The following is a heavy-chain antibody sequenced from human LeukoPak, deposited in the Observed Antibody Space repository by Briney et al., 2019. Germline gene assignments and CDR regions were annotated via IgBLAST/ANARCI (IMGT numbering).Heavy chain of an antibody. Sequence: QPGGSLRLSCAASGFTFSSFAMSWVRQAPGKGLVYVSAISSNGGSTYSANSVKGRFIISRDNSKNTLYLQMGSLRAEDMAVYYCARVGYCSGYYGMDVWGQGTTVTVSS. V-gene: IGHV3-64*01. CDR2: ISSNGGST. CDR3: ARVGYCSGYYGMDV. CDR1: GFTFSSFA. D-gene: IGHD3-10*01. J-gene: IGHJ6*02.